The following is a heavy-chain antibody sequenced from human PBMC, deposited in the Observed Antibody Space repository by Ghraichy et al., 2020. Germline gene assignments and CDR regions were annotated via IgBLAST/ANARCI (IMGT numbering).Heavy chain of an antibody. CDR2: ISYDGSNK. D-gene: IGHD6-19*01. CDR1: GFTFSSYG. Sequence: GGSLRLSCAASGFTFSSYGMHWVRQAPGKGLEWVAVISYDGSNKYYADSVKGRFTISRDNSKNTLYLQMNSLRAEDTAVYYCAKDYALAVAGYVERNFFDYWGQGTLVTVSS. CDR3: AKDYALAVAGYVERNFFDY. J-gene: IGHJ4*02. V-gene: IGHV3-30*18.